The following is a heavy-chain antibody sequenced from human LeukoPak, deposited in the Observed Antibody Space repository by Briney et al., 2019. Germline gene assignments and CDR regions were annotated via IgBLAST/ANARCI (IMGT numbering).Heavy chain of an antibody. D-gene: IGHD2-2*01. V-gene: IGHV3-74*01. CDR2: INSDGSIT. CDR3: ASSTQISKYADY. J-gene: IGHJ4*02. Sequence: GGSLRLSCAASGFTFSSYWMHWVRQAPGKGLVWVSRINSDGSITTYADSVRGRFTISRDNAKSTLYLQMNSLRAEDTAVYYCASSTQISKYADYWGQGALVTVSP. CDR1: GFTFSSYW.